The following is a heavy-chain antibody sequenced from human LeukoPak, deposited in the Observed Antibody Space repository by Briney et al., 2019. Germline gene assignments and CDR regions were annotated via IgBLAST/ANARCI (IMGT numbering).Heavy chain of an antibody. J-gene: IGHJ4*02. CDR2: IYHSGST. CDR1: GSSISSGSY. CDR3: AMKRAYTFWFGD. V-gene: IGHV4-38-2*01. Sequence: SETLSLTCDASGSSISSGSYWGWIRQPPGEGLEWIGSIYHSGSTYYKSSLKSRVTISVDTSNNQFSLNLRSVTAADTAVYYCAMKRAYTFWFGDWGQGTLVTVSS. D-gene: IGHD5-18*01.